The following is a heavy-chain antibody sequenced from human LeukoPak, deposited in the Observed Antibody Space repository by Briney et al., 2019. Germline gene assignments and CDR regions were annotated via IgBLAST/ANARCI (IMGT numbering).Heavy chain of an antibody. V-gene: IGHV4-61*01. Sequence: PSETLSLTCTVSGGSVSSGSYCWSWIRQPPGKGLEWIGCIYYSGSTNYTPSLKSRVTISVDTSKNQISLKLSSVTAADTAVYYCARDTGGGWNVDWGQGTLVTVSS. CDR1: GGSVSSGSYC. CDR2: IYYSGST. J-gene: IGHJ4*02. D-gene: IGHD1-1*01. CDR3: ARDTGGGWNVD.